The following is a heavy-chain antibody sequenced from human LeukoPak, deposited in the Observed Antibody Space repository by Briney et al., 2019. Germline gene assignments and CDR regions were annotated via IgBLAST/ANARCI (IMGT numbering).Heavy chain of an antibody. J-gene: IGHJ6*02. CDR1: GFTFSSYS. CDR2: LLSSSIYI. V-gene: IGHV3-21*01. D-gene: IGHD6-13*01. Sequence: GGSLRLSCAASGFTFSSYSMNWVRPAAGKGLEWDSSLLSSSIYIYYADSVKGRFTISRDNARNSLYLQMNSLRAEDTAVYYCARGVVAAAGTYYYYYGMDVWGQGTTVTVSS. CDR3: ARGVVAAAGTYYYYYGMDV.